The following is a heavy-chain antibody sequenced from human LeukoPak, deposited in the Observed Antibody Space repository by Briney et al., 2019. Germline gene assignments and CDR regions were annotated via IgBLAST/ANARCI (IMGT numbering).Heavy chain of an antibody. D-gene: IGHD1-26*01. CDR1: GYTFTSYA. J-gene: IGHJ4*02. CDR3: AREGGSYYGDFDY. V-gene: IGHV1-3*03. CDR2: INAGNGNT. Sequence: ASVKVSCKASGYTFTSYAMHWVRQAPGQRLEWMGWINAGNGNTKYSQEFQGRVTITRDTSASTAYMELSSLRSEDMAVYYCAREGGSYYGDFDYWGQGTLVTVSS.